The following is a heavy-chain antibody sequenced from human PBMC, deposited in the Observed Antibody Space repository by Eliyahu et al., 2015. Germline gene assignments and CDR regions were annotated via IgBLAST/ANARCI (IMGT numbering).Heavy chain of an antibody. V-gene: IGHV5-51*01. CDR2: IYPGDSDT. Sequence: EVQLVQSGAEVKKPGESLKISCKGSGYSFTSYWIGWVRQMPGKGLEWMGIIYPGDSDTRYSPSFQGQVTISADKSISTAYLQWSSLKASDTAMYYCARGGAVQGVIAFYYYYGMDVWGQGTTVTVSS. J-gene: IGHJ6*02. D-gene: IGHD3-10*01. CDR3: ARGGAVQGVIAFYYYYGMDV. CDR1: GYSFTSYW.